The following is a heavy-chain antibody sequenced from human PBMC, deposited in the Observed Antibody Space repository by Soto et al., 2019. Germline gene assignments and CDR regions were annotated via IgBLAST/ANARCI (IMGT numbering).Heavy chain of an antibody. CDR1: GFTFSSYG. J-gene: IGHJ6*02. V-gene: IGHV3-30*18. CDR2: ISYDGSNK. D-gene: IGHD4-4*01. Sequence: QVQLVESGGGVVQPGRSLRLSCAASGFTFSSYGMHWVRQAPGKGLEWVAVISYDGSNKYYADSVKGRFTISRDNSKNTLYLQMNSLRAEDTAVYYCAKDGATTADSGYYYYGMDVWGQGTTVTVSS. CDR3: AKDGATTADSGYYYYGMDV.